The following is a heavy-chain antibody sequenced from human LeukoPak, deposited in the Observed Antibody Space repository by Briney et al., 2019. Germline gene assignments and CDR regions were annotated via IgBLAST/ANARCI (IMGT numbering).Heavy chain of an antibody. J-gene: IGHJ6*03. CDR3: ARDQGVGATYYYYYMDV. CDR1: GFTFDDYG. V-gene: IGHV3-20*04. Sequence: GGSLRLSCAASGFTFDDYGMSWVRQAPGKGLEWVSGINWNGGSTGYADSVKGRFAISRDNAKNSLYLQMNSLRAEDTALYYCARDQGVGATYYYYYMDVWGKGTTVTVSS. D-gene: IGHD1-26*01. CDR2: INWNGGST.